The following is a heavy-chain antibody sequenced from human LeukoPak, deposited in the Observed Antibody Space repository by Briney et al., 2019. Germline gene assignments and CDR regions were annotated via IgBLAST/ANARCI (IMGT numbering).Heavy chain of an antibody. CDR1: GYTFTDYY. V-gene: IGHV1-69-2*01. CDR2: VDPEDGET. Sequence: ASVKVSCKVSGYTFTDYYMHRVQQAPGKGLEWMGLVDPEDGETIYAEKFQGRVTITADTSTDTAYMELSSLRSEDAAVYYCATAIVGATGNWFDPWGQGTLVTVSS. CDR3: ATAIVGATGNWFDP. J-gene: IGHJ5*02. D-gene: IGHD1-26*01.